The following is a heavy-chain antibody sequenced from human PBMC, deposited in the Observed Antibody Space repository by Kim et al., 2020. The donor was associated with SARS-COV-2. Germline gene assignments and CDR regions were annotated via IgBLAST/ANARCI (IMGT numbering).Heavy chain of an antibody. J-gene: IGHJ4*02. CDR2: SIGSNK. Sequence: SIGSNKYYADSVKGRFTISRDNSKNMLFLQMNSLRAEDTAVYYCANFESWGQGTLVTVSS. CDR3: ANFES. V-gene: IGHV3-33*06.